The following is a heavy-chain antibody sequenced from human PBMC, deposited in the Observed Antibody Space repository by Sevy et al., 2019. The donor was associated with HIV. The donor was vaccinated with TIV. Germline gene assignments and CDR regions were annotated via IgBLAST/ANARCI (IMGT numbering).Heavy chain of an antibody. CDR1: GFTFSSYS. Sequence: GGSLRLSCAASGFTFSSYSMNWVRQAPGKGLEWVSPISSSSSYIYYADSVKGRFTISRDNAKNSLYLQMNSLRAEDTAVYYCARGVRDFWSGYPDYWGQGTLVTVSS. CDR2: ISSSSSYI. J-gene: IGHJ4*02. V-gene: IGHV3-21*01. CDR3: ARGVRDFWSGYPDY. D-gene: IGHD3-3*01.